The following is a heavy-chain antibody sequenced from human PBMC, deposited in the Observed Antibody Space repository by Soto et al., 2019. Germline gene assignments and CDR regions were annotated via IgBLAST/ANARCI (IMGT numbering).Heavy chain of an antibody. J-gene: IGHJ4*02. CDR1: GFTFSSYS. CDR2: ISGSGVST. Sequence: PGGSLRLSCAASGFTFSSYSMSWVRQAPWKGLEWVSAISGSGVSTYYADSVKGRFTISRDNSKNTLYLQMNSLRAEDTAVYYCAQDMWELQFWGQRTLVTVSP. D-gene: IGHD1-26*01. CDR3: AQDMWELQF. V-gene: IGHV3-23*01.